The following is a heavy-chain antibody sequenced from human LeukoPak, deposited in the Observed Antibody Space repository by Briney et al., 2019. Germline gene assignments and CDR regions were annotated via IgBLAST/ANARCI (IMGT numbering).Heavy chain of an antibody. Sequence: PGGSLRLSCAASEFTFTTYGMHWVRQAPGKGLEWVAFIYYDGSNIYYADYVKGRFTISRDISKNTLYLQMNSLRADDTAVYYCAKVPYSNYVVPTVWGQGTLVTVSS. V-gene: IGHV3-30*02. CDR2: IYYDGSNI. D-gene: IGHD4-11*01. CDR3: AKVPYSNYVVPTV. J-gene: IGHJ4*02. CDR1: EFTFTTYG.